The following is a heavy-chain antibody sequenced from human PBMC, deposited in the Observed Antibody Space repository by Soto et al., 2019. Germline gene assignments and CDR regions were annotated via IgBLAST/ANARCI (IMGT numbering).Heavy chain of an antibody. CDR1: GDSISSYY. V-gene: IGHV4-4*07. CDR2: IYTSGST. Sequence: SETLSLTCTVSGDSISSYYWNWIRQPAGKGLEWIGRIYTSGSTIYNPSLRSRVTTSVDTSKNQFSLKLNSVTAADTAVYYCARTEIAAAGGRWFDPWGQGTLVTVSS. J-gene: IGHJ5*02. CDR3: ARTEIAAAGGRWFDP. D-gene: IGHD6-13*01.